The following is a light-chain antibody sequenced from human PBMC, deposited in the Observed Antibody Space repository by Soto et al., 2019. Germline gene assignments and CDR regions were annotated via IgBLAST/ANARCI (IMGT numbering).Light chain of an antibody. Sequence: DIQMTQSPSSRSASAGGRGTITCLASQGIRNDLGWYQQKPGKAPKRLIYAASSLQSGVPSRFSGSGSGTDFILTISSLQPEDFATYYCQQSYSSPQTFGQGTKVDIK. CDR3: QQSYSSPQT. V-gene: IGKV1-39*01. CDR1: QGIRND. CDR2: AAS. J-gene: IGKJ1*01.